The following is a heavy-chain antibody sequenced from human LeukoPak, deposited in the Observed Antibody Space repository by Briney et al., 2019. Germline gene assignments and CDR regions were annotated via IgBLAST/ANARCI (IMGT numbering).Heavy chain of an antibody. CDR2: ISGSGGST. CDR1: GFTFSSYS. CDR3: ARDLEQQLVWWFDP. D-gene: IGHD6-13*01. Sequence: GGSLRLSCTASGFTFSSYSMNWVRQAPGKGLEWVSAISGSGGSTYYADSVKGRFTISRDNAKNSLYLQMNSLRAEDTAVYYCARDLEQQLVWWFDPWGQGTLVTVSS. V-gene: IGHV3-21*01. J-gene: IGHJ5*02.